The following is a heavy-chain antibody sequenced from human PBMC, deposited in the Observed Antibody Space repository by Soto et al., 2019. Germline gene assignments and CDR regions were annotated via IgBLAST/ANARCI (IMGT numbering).Heavy chain of an antibody. Sequence: SSETLSLTCTVSGGSISSGGYYWRWIRQHPGKGLEWIGYIYYSGSTYYNPSLKSRVTISVDTSKNQFSLKLSSVTAADTAVYYCARFIPGTGSDYWGQGTLVTVSS. CDR2: IYYSGST. CDR1: GGSISSGGYY. V-gene: IGHV4-31*03. J-gene: IGHJ4*02. D-gene: IGHD1-20*01. CDR3: ARFIPGTGSDY.